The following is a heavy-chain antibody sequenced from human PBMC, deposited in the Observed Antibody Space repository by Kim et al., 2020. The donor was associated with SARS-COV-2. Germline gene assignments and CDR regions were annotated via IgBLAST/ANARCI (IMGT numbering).Heavy chain of an antibody. Sequence: GGSLRLSCAASGFTFSSYEMNWVRQAPGKGLEWVSYISSSGSTIYYADSVKGRFTISRDNAKNSLYLQMNSLRAEDTAVYYCARVLTDKIEAPMVDYWGQGTLVTVSS. D-gene: IGHD2-15*01. CDR1: GFTFSSYE. J-gene: IGHJ4*02. CDR2: ISSSGSTI. V-gene: IGHV3-48*03. CDR3: ARVLTDKIEAPMVDY.